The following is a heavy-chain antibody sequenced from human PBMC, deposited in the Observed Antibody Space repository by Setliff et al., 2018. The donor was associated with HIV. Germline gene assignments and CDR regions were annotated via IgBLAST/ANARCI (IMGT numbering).Heavy chain of an antibody. Sequence: GASVKVSCKASGYTFTGYFIHWVRQAPGQGFEWMGWINPNTGNTHYPPSFQGRVTMTRDTSTTTAYMELSNLRSDDTAVYYCAKNYFDTSGWSAVDYWGQGTLVTVSS. CDR1: GYTFTGYF. V-gene: IGHV1-2*02. CDR2: INPNTGNT. J-gene: IGHJ4*02. D-gene: IGHD3-22*01. CDR3: AKNYFDTSGWSAVDY.